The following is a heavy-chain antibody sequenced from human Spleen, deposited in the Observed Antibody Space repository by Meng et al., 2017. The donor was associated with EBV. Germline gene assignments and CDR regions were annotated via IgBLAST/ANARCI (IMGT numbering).Heavy chain of an antibody. CDR3: ARGTFGGFISVPFDY. CDR1: GGSFRGYY. J-gene: IGHJ4*02. Sequence: QGQLQPWAAGLLKPSETLSLTCAVYGGSFRGYYWSWIRQAPGKGLEWIGEIDHSGSTNYNPSLKSRVTISVDTSKNQFSLTVNSMTAADTAIYYCARGTFGGFISVPFDYWGQGSLVTVSS. V-gene: IGHV4-34*01. CDR2: IDHSGST. D-gene: IGHD3-16*02.